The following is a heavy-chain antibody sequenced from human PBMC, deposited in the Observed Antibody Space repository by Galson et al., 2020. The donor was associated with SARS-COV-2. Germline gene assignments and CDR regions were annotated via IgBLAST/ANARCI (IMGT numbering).Heavy chain of an antibody. Sequence: ASVKVSCKASGYTFTSYDINWVRQATGQGLEWMGWMNPNSGNTGYAQKFQGRVTMTRNTSISTAYMELSSLRSEDTAVYYCARGNALRYFDWSYYYYMDVWGKGTTVTVSS. CDR2: MNPNSGNT. D-gene: IGHD3-9*01. CDR3: ARGNALRYFDWSYYYYMDV. CDR1: GYTFTSYD. J-gene: IGHJ6*03. V-gene: IGHV1-8*01.